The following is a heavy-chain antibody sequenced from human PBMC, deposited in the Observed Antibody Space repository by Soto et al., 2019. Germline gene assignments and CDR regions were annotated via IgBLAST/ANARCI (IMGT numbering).Heavy chain of an antibody. CDR1: VFTFSTAW. V-gene: IGHV3-15*01. Sequence: GGSLRLSCASSVFTFSTAWMSCVRQAPGKGLEWVGRIKSKTDGETSDYAAPVKGRFNISRDDSKNMLFLQMNSLKTEDTAVYYRTVLGNGTLSYWGQGSLVTVSS. J-gene: IGHJ4*02. CDR2: IKSKTDGETS. D-gene: IGHD1-7*01. CDR3: TVLGNGTLSY.